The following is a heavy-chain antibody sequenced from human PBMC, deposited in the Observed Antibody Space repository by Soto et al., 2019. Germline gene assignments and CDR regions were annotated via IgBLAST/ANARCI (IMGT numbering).Heavy chain of an antibody. CDR1: GYTFTGYY. D-gene: IGHD1-1*01. V-gene: IGHV1-2*02. CDR2: INPNSGGT. Sequence: GASVKVSCKASGYTFTGYYMHWMRQAPGQGLEWMGWINPNSGGTNYAQKFQGRVTMTRDTSISTAYMELSRLRSDDTAVYYCATGTTGTTYHYYYYYGMDVWGQGTTVTVSS. CDR3: ATGTTGTTYHYYYYYGMDV. J-gene: IGHJ6*02.